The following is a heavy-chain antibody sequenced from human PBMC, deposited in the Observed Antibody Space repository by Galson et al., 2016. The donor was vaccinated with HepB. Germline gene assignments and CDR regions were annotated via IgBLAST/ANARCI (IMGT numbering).Heavy chain of an antibody. CDR1: GFTFTTYS. D-gene: IGHD5-24*01. CDR2: ISSRSSYI. Sequence: SLRLSCAVSGFTFTTYSMSWVRLVPGKGLEWVSSISSRSSYIYYADSVKGRFTISRDNARNSLYLEIHSLRAEDTALYYCARLGAGAMPTNFERDYYYGMDFWGQGTTVTVSS. V-gene: IGHV3-21*06. CDR3: ARLGAGAMPTNFERDYYYGMDF. J-gene: IGHJ6*02.